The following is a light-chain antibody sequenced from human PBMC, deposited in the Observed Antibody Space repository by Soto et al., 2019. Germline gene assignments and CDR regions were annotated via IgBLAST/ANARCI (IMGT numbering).Light chain of an antibody. J-gene: IGKJ4*01. CDR3: QQLKSFPLT. Sequence: DIPLTQSPSFLSASVGDRVTITCRASQGISTYLAWYQRKPGKAPKLLIYGVSTLHSGVPSRFSGSGSGTTFTLTISSLQPEDLATYYCQQLKSFPLTFGGGTEVEIK. CDR1: QGISTY. CDR2: GVS. V-gene: IGKV1-9*01.